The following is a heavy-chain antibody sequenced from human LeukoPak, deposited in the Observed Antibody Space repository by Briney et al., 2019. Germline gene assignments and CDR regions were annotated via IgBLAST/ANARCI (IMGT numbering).Heavy chain of an antibody. V-gene: IGHV4-59*01. Sequence: SETLSLTCTVSGVSISSYYWSWVRQSPGKGLEWMGYIFYSGSTNYNPSPKSRVTISVDTSKNKFSLKLTSVTAADTAVYYCARSRAYDYHFDNWGQGTLVTVSS. CDR3: ARSRAYDYHFDN. D-gene: IGHD5-12*01. CDR1: GVSISSYY. CDR2: IFYSGST. J-gene: IGHJ4*02.